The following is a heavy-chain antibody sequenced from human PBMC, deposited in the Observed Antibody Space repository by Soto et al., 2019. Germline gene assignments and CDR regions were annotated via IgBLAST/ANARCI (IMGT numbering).Heavy chain of an antibody. CDR3: VRKRSPRNYGVYYGMDV. CDR2: ISGSGGST. V-gene: IGHV3-23*01. CDR1: GFTFSSYA. J-gene: IGHJ6*02. D-gene: IGHD3-10*01. Sequence: QPVGSLRLSCAASGFTFSSYAMSWVRQAPGKGLEWVSAISGSGGSTYYADSVKGRFTISRDNSKNTLYLQMNSLRAEDTAVYYCVRKRSPRNYGVYYGMDVWGQGTTVTVSS.